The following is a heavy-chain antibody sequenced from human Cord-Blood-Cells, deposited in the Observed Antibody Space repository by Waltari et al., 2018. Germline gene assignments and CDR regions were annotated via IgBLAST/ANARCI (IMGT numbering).Heavy chain of an antibody. CDR1: GYPLTKLT. D-gene: IGHD2-2*01. V-gene: IGHV1-24*01. J-gene: IGHJ6*02. CDR3: ATTYCSSTSCPYYYGMDV. CDR2: FDPEDGET. Sequence: QVQLVQSGAEVKKPGASLKVSCKVSGYPLTKLTMHWVRQAPGKGLEWMGGFDPEDGETIYAQKFQGRVTMTEDTSTDTAYMELSSLRSEDTAVYYCATTYCSSTSCPYYYGMDVWGQGTTVTVSS.